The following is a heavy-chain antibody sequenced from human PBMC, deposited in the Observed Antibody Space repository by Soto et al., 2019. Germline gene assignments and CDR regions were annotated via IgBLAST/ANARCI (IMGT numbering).Heavy chain of an antibody. CDR2: IILIFGTA. Sequence: GASVKVSWKASGGALRSCAMSWVRQAPGQGFEWMGGIILIFGTANYAQKFQGRVTITADESTSTAYMELSSLRSEETAENYCTRDIGYNNGRCDPNDAFEIWGRGTMVTVSS. CDR1: GGALRSCA. CDR3: TRDIGYNNGRCDPNDAFEI. D-gene: IGHD3-9*01. V-gene: IGHV1-69*13. J-gene: IGHJ3*02.